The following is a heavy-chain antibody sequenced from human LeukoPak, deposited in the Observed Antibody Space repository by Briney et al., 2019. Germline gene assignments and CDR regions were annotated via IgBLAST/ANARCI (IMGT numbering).Heavy chain of an antibody. D-gene: IGHD3-3*01. CDR2: ISGSGGST. J-gene: IGHJ4*02. CDR1: GFTFSSYA. Sequence: PGGSLRLSCAASGFTFSSYAMSWVRQAPGKGLEWVSAISGSGGSTYYADSVKGRFTISRDNSKNTLYLQMNSLGAEDTAVYYCVVVVHYDFWSGYLDYWGQGTLVTVSS. CDR3: VVVVHYDFWSGYLDY. V-gene: IGHV3-23*01.